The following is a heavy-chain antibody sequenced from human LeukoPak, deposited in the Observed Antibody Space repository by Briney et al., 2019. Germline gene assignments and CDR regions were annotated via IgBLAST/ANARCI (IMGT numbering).Heavy chain of an antibody. CDR2: ISGSGSST. J-gene: IGHJ4*02. CDR3: AKVRYDSSGYQSPYFDY. D-gene: IGHD3-22*01. V-gene: IGHV3-23*01. Sequence: GGSLRLSCAASGFTFSSYAMSWVRQAPGKGLEWVSVISGSGSSTYYADSVKGRFTISRDNSKNTLYLQMNSLRAEDTAVYYCAKVRYDSSGYQSPYFDYWGQGTLVTVSS. CDR1: GFTFSSYA.